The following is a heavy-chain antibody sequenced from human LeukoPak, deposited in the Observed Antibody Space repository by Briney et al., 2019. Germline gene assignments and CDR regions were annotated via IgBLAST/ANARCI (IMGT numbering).Heavy chain of an antibody. J-gene: IGHJ4*02. CDR2: ISPTGGTT. D-gene: IGHD6-6*01. CDR3: ARGPNSNWSGLDF. V-gene: IGHV3-74*01. Sequence: GGSLRLSCTASGFSFSGHWMHWARQLPGKGLVWVSRISPTGGTTSYADSVKGRFTVSRDNAKNTLYLQVNNLRAEDTAVYYCARGPNSNWSGLDFWGQGTLLTVSS. CDR1: GFSFSGHW.